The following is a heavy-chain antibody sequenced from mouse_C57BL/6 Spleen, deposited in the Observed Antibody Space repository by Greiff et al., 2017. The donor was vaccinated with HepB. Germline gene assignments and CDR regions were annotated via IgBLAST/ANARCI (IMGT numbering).Heavy chain of an antibody. CDR1: GYTFTSYW. D-gene: IGHD1-1*01. CDR2: IDPSDSYT. J-gene: IGHJ4*01. V-gene: IGHV1-69*01. CDR3: ARYHYGSFYAMDY. Sequence: VQLQQPGAELVMPGASVKLSCKASGYTFTSYWMHWVKQRPGQGLEWIGEIDPSDSYTNYNQKFKGKSTLTVDKSSSTAYMQLSSLTSEDSAVYYCARYHYGSFYAMDYWGQGTSVTVSS.